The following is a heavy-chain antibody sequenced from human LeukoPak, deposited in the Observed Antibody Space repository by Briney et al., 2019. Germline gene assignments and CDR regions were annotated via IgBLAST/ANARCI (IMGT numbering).Heavy chain of an antibody. CDR3: ARGGRLEYYDFWSGYSDWFDP. D-gene: IGHD3-3*01. CDR2: IIPIFGTA. V-gene: IGHV1-69*06. J-gene: IGHJ5*02. CDR1: GGTFSSYA. Sequence: VASVKVSCKASGGTFSSYAISWVRQAPGQGLEWMGGIIPIFGTANYAQKFQGRVTITADKSTSTAYMELSSLRSEDTAVYYCARGGRLEYYDFWSGYSDWFDPWGQGTLVTVSS.